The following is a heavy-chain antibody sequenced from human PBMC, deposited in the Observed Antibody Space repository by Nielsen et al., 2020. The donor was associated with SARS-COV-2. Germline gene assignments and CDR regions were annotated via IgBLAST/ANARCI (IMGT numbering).Heavy chain of an antibody. CDR1: GGSISSSSYY. Sequence: SETLSLTCTVSGGSISSSSYYWGWIRQPPGKGLEWIGSIYYSGSTYYNPSLKSRVTISVDTSKNQFSLKLSSVTAADTAVYYCAITNYRGGYSYGHGPLDYWGQGTLVTVSS. D-gene: IGHD5-18*01. CDR2: IYYSGST. V-gene: IGHV4-39*01. CDR3: AITNYRGGYSYGHGPLDY. J-gene: IGHJ4*02.